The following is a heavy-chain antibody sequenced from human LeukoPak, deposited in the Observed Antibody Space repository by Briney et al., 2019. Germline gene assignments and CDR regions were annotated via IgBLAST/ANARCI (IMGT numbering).Heavy chain of an antibody. Sequence: NPSETLSLTCTASGGSISSYFWSWIRQPPGKGLEWIGYIYYSGSTNYNPSLKSRVTISVDKSKNQFSLKLSSVTAADTAVYYCASNYYGSESLDYGGQGNLVTVSS. D-gene: IGHD3-10*01. CDR1: GGSISSYF. CDR3: ASNYYGSESLDY. CDR2: IYYSGST. V-gene: IGHV4-59*08. J-gene: IGHJ4*02.